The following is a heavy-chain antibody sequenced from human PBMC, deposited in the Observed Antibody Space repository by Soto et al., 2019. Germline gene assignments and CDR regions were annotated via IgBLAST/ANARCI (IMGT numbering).Heavy chain of an antibody. CDR2: ISAYNGNT. V-gene: IGHV1-18*01. CDR1: GYTFTSYG. Sequence: ASVKVSCKASGYTFTSYGISWVRQAPGQGLEWMGWISAYNGNTNYAQKLQGRVTMTTDTSTSTAYMELRSLRSDDTAVYYCARDPPLTQGYGMAVWGQGTTVTVSS. J-gene: IGHJ6*02. CDR3: ARDPPLTQGYGMAV.